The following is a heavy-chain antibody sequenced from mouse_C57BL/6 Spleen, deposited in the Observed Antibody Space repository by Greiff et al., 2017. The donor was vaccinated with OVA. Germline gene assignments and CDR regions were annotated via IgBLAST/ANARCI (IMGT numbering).Heavy chain of an antibody. J-gene: IGHJ4*01. D-gene: IGHD1-1*01. CDR2: IDPETGGT. Sequence: VQLVESGAELVRPGASVTLSCKASGYTFTDYEMHWVKQTPVHGLEWIGAIDPETGGTAYNQKFKGKAILTADKSSSTAYMELRSLTSEDSAVYYCTRSTVVAHPYAMDYWGQGTSVTVSS. CDR3: TRSTVVAHPYAMDY. CDR1: GYTFTDYE. V-gene: IGHV1-15*01.